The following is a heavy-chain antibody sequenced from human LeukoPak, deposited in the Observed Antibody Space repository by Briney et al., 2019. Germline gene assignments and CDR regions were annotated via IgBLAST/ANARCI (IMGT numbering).Heavy chain of an antibody. J-gene: IGHJ5*02. CDR2: ISWNSGTI. V-gene: IGHV3-9*01. Sequence: GGSLRLSCAASGFTFDDYAMHWVRQAPGKGLEWVSGISWNSGTIGYADSVKGRFTISRDNAKNSLYLQMSSLRAEDTALYYCAKDGKGYYSDRNWFDPWGQGTLVTVSS. CDR1: GFTFDDYA. D-gene: IGHD5-12*01. CDR3: AKDGKGYYSDRNWFDP.